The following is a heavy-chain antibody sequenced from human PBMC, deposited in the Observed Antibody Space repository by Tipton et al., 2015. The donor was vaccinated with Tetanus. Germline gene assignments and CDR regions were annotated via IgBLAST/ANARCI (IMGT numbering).Heavy chain of an antibody. J-gene: IGHJ4*02. V-gene: IGHV4-61*08. CDR2: IFASGST. Sequence: TLSLTCTVSGGFSSGDYYWSWIRQPPGKGLEWISYIFASGSTNYNPALRSRVTISMDTSKNQISLRLTSVTAADTAIYYCVRAPYNSPGKYYFDYWGQGTLVTVSS. D-gene: IGHD1-1*01. CDR3: VRAPYNSPGKYYFDY. CDR1: GGFSSGDYY.